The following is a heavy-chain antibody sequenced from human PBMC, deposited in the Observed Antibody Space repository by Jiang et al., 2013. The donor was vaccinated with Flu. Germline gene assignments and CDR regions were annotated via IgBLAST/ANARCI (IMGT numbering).Heavy chain of an antibody. CDR2: IIPILGIA. V-gene: IGHV1-69*04. D-gene: IGHD5-18*01. CDR1: GGTFSSYA. CDR3: AGDRGLKPTAMADY. Sequence: GAEVKKPGSSVKVSCKASGGTFSSYAISWVRQAPGQGLEWMGRIIPILGIANYAQKFQGRVTITADKSTSTAYMELSSLRSEDTAVYYCAGDRGLKPTAMADYWGQGTLVTVSS. J-gene: IGHJ4*02.